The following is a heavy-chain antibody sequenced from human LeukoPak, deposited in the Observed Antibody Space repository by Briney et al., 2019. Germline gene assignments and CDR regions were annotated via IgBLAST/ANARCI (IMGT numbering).Heavy chain of an antibody. CDR3: ARVGDIVVETCDY. Sequence: GASVKVSCKASGYTFTSYDINWVRQATGQGLEWMGWMNPNSVNTGYAQKFQGRVTITRNTSISTAYMELSSLRSEDTAVYYCARVGDIVVETCDYWGQGTLVTVSS. V-gene: IGHV1-8*03. J-gene: IGHJ4*02. D-gene: IGHD2-2*01. CDR2: MNPNSVNT. CDR1: GYTFTSYD.